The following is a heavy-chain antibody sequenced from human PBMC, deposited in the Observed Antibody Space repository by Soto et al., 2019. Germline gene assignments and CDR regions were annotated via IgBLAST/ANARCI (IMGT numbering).Heavy chain of an antibody. J-gene: IGHJ4*02. V-gene: IGHV3-74*01. CDR1: GFTFSSFW. CDR2: INTDGSST. Sequence: EVQLVESGGGLVQPGGSLRLSCAVSGFTFSSFWMHWVRQAPGEGLVWVSRINTDGSSTSYADSVKGRFTISRDNAKHTLYLQMNGLRVEDTAMYYCAKRGVDTFGLSYWGQGTLVTVSS. D-gene: IGHD3-10*01. CDR3: AKRGVDTFGLSY.